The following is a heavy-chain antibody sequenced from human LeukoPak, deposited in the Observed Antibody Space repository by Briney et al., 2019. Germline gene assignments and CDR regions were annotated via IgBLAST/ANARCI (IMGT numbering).Heavy chain of an antibody. J-gene: IGHJ1*01. V-gene: IGHV4-59*01. Sequence: SETLSLTCSVSGGSISSYYWTWIRHPPARGLEWGGDRYYNGSTTYNPTPKSRITISVNTAKSQCSLKLIAVTATAPAIDFCARIRGYYENYWGQGTLVTVSS. D-gene: IGHD3-3*01. CDR2: RYYNGST. CDR1: GGSISSYY. CDR3: ARIRGYYENY.